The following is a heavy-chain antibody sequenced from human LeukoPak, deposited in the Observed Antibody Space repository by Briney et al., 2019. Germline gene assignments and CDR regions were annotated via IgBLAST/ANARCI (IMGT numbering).Heavy chain of an antibody. V-gene: IGHV5-51*01. CDR3: ARRQRITMVRGVLNWFDP. D-gene: IGHD3-10*01. CDR1: GYSFTSYW. CDR2: IYPGGSDT. J-gene: IGHJ5*02. Sequence: GESLKISCKGSGYSFTSYWIGWVRQMPGKGLEWMGSIYPGGSDTRYSPSFQGQVTISADKSISTAYLQWSSLKASDTAMYYCARRQRITMVRGVLNWFDPWGQGTLVTVSS.